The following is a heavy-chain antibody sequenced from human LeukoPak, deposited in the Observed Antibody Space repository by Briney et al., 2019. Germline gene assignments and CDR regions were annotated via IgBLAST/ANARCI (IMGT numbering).Heavy chain of an antibody. CDR3: ARDRGGSYGDYIFDY. D-gene: IGHD4-17*01. Sequence: PSETLSLTCTVSGGSISSYSWNWIRQPPGKGLEWIGYIYYTGSTNYNPSLKSRVTLSVDTSKNQFSLRLSSVTAADTAVYYCARDRGGSYGDYIFDYWGQGTLVTVSS. V-gene: IGHV4-59*01. J-gene: IGHJ4*02. CDR2: IYYTGST. CDR1: GGSISSYS.